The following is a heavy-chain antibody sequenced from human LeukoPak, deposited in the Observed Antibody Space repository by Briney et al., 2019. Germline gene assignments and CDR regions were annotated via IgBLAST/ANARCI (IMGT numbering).Heavy chain of an antibody. Sequence: ASVKVSCKASGYTFTSYGISWVRQAPGQGLEWMGWISAYNGNTNYVQKLQGRVTMTTDTSTSTAYMELRSLRSDDTAVYYSARDIPTAMVPHFFNYWGQGTLVTVSS. CDR1: GYTFTSYG. V-gene: IGHV1-18*01. CDR3: ARDIPTAMVPHFFNY. D-gene: IGHD5-18*01. J-gene: IGHJ4*02. CDR2: ISAYNGNT.